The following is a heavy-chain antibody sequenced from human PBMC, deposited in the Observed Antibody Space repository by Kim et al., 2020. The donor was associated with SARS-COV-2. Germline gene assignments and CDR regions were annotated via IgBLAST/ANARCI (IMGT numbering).Heavy chain of an antibody. V-gene: IGHV1-46*01. J-gene: IGHJ3*02. CDR1: GYTFTSYY. Sequence: ASVKVSCKASGYTFTSYYMHWVRQVPGQGLEWMGIINPSGGSTSYAQKFQGRVTMTRDTSTSTVYMELSSLRSEDTAVYYCAGERGGSYTPADAFDIWGQGTMVTVSS. CDR3: AGERGGSYTPADAFDI. CDR2: INPSGGST. D-gene: IGHD1-26*01.